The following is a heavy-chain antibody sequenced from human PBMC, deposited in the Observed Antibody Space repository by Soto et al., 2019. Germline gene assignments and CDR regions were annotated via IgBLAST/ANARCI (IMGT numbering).Heavy chain of an antibody. CDR2: ISAYNGST. Sequence: ASVKVSCKASGYTFTSYGISWVRQAPGQGLEWMGWISAYNGSTNYAQKLQGRVTMTTDTSTSTAYMELRSLRSDDTAVYYCARVEGGYYDSSGYYLDYWGQGTLVTVSS. CDR3: ARVEGGYYDSSGYYLDY. V-gene: IGHV1-18*04. J-gene: IGHJ4*02. CDR1: GYTFTSYG. D-gene: IGHD3-22*01.